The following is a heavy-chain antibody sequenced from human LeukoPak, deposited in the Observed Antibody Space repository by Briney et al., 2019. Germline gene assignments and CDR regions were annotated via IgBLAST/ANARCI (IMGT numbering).Heavy chain of an antibody. CDR3: AGWSSSWLPNWFDP. V-gene: IGHV1-18*01. J-gene: IGHJ5*02. D-gene: IGHD6-13*01. CDR2: ISAYNGNT. Sequence: ASVKVSCKASGYTFTSYGISWVRQAPGQGLEWMGWISAYNGNTNYAQKLQGRVTMTTDTSTSTAYMELRSLRSDDTAVYYCAGWSSSWLPNWFDPWGQGTLVTVSS. CDR1: GYTFTSYG.